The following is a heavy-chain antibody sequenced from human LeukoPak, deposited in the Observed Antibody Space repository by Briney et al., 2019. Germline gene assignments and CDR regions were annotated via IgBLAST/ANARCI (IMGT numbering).Heavy chain of an antibody. CDR2: INHSGST. CDR1: GGSFSGYY. V-gene: IGHV4-34*01. D-gene: IGHD5-24*01. J-gene: IGHJ4*02. Sequence: PSETLSLTCAVYGGSFSGYYWSWIRQPPGKGLEWIGEINHSGSTNYNPSLKSRVTISVDTSKNQFSLKLSSVTAADTAVYYCARAPVEMGTDFDYWGQGTLGTGSS. CDR3: ARAPVEMGTDFDY.